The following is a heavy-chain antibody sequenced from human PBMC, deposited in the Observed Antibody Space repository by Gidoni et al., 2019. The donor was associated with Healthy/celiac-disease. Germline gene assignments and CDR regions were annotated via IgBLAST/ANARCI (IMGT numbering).Heavy chain of an antibody. D-gene: IGHD6-13*01. CDR1: GLTFSSYD. J-gene: IGHJ6*02. V-gene: IGHV3-13*01. CDR3: ARAAAGPFYYYYGMDV. CDR2: IGTTGDT. Sequence: EVQLVESGGGLVQPGGSLRLSCAASGLTFSSYDMHWVRQATGKGLEWVSAIGTTGDTYYPGSGKCRFTIDRENAKNSLYLQMNSLRAGDTAVYYCARAAAGPFYYYYGMDVWGQGTTVTVSS.